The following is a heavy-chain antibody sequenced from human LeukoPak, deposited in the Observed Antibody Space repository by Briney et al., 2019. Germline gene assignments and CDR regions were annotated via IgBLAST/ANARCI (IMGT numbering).Heavy chain of an antibody. V-gene: IGHV4-59*08. CDR2: IYYSGGT. D-gene: IGHD6-6*01. CDR1: GGSISSYY. CDR3: ARLWDSSSSLDY. Sequence: SETLSLTCTVSGGSISSYYWTWIRQPPGKGLGLEWIGYIYYSGGTNYNPSLKSRVTISIDMSKNQVSLKLSSVTAADTAVYYCARLWDSSSSLDYWGQGTLVTVSS. J-gene: IGHJ4*02.